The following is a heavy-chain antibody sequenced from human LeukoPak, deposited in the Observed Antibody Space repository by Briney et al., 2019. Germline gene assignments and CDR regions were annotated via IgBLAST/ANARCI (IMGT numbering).Heavy chain of an antibody. Sequence: GGSLRLSCAASGFTFSTYWMTWVRQAPGKGLEWVANINEDGSEKNYVDSVKGRFTISRDNAKNSLPLQVESLRVEDTAVYYCATRSKAPANWGQGTLVTVSS. CDR3: ATRSKAPAN. V-gene: IGHV3-7*01. D-gene: IGHD6-6*01. J-gene: IGHJ4*02. CDR2: INEDGSEK. CDR1: GFTFSTYW.